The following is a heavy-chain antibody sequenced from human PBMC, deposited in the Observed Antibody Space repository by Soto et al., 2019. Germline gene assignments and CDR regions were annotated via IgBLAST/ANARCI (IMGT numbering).Heavy chain of an antibody. V-gene: IGHV3-48*01. CDR2: ISSSSSTI. Sequence: EVQLVESGGGLVQPGGSLRLSCAASGFTFSSYSMNWVRQAPGKGLEWVSYISSSSSTIYYADSVKGRFTISRDNAKNSLYLQMNSLRAEDTAVYYCARGRDIVVVPAAYFDYWGQGTLVTVSS. CDR1: GFTFSSYS. CDR3: ARGRDIVVVPAAYFDY. D-gene: IGHD2-2*01. J-gene: IGHJ4*02.